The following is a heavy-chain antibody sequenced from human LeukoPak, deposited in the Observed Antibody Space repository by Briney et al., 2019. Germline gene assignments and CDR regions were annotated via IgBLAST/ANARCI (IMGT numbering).Heavy chain of an antibody. CDR1: GFTFGDYA. V-gene: IGHV3-23*01. CDR2: ISGSGGST. D-gene: IGHD6-19*01. J-gene: IGHJ4*02. Sequence: PGRSLRLSCTASGFTFGDYAMSWVRQAPGKGLEWVSAISGSGGSTYYADSVKGRFTISRDNSKNTLYLQMNSLRAEDTAVYYCAKWALAVAGRGDYWGQGTLVTVSS. CDR3: AKWALAVAGRGDY.